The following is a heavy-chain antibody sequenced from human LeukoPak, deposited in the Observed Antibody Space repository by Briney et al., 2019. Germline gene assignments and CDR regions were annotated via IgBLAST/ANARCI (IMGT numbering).Heavy chain of an antibody. J-gene: IGHJ6*03. Sequence: GSLRLSCAASGFTFSSDSMNWVRPAPGKGLEWVSYISSSSSTIYHADSVKGRFTISRDNAKNSLYLQMNSLRAEDTAVYYCARSIAASPLYYYYYMDVWGKGTTVTVSS. D-gene: IGHD6-6*01. V-gene: IGHV3-48*01. CDR1: GFTFSSDS. CDR3: ARSIAASPLYYYYYMDV. CDR2: ISSSSSTI.